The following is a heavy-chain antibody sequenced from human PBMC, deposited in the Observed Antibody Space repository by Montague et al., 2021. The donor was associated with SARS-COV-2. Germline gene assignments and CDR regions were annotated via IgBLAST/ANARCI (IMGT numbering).Heavy chain of an antibody. CDR2: IYYSGST. CDR3: ARDRCSGYVLDAFDI. J-gene: IGHJ3*02. Sequence: TLSLTCAVSGASISSCGYSWSRLRQHPGKGQVWIAYIYYSGSTYYNPSLKSRVTISVDTSKNQFSLKLSSVTAAATDVYYCARDRCSGYVLDAFDIWGQGTMVTVSS. CDR1: GASISSCGYS. D-gene: IGHD5-12*01. V-gene: IGHV4-31*11.